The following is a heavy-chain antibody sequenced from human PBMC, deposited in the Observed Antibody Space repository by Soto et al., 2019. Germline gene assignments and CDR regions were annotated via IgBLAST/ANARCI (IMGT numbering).Heavy chain of an antibody. CDR3: ESTHDYGAYEYFDY. CDR2: INSDGSST. J-gene: IGHJ4*02. CDR1: GFTFSSYW. Sequence: PGGSLRLSCAASGFTFSSYWMHWVRQAPGKGLVWVSRINSDGSSTSYAYSVKGRFTISRDNAKNTLYLQMNRLRAEDTAVNYCESTHDYGAYEYFDYWGEGTPVTASP. V-gene: IGHV3-74*01. D-gene: IGHD4-17*01.